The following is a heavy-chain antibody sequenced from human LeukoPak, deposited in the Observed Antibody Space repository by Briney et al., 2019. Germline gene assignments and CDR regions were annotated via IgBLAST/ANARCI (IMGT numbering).Heavy chain of an antibody. V-gene: IGHV3-74*01. J-gene: IGHJ5*02. CDR3: AKDYGDYGNWFDP. CDR1: GFTFSSYW. D-gene: IGHD4-17*01. CDR2: INSDGSST. Sequence: GGSLRLSCAASGFTFSSYWMHWVRQAPGKGLVWVSRINSDGSSTSYADSVKGRFTISRDNSKNTLYLQMNSLRAEDTAVYYCAKDYGDYGNWFDPWGQGTLVTVSS.